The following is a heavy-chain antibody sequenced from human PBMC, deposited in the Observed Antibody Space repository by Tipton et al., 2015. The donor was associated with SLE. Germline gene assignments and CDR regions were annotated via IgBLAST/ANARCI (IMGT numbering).Heavy chain of an antibody. CDR3: ASPTYYFGSGSYYTENFHH. Sequence: RSLRLSCAASGFTFSSYAMHWVRQAPGKGLEWVSVISYEGSVKYYADSVKGRFTISRDNSKNTLYLQMNSLRADDTAVYYCASPTYYFGSGSYYTENFHHWGQGTLVTVSS. CDR2: ISYEGSVK. V-gene: IGHV3-30*04. CDR1: GFTFSSYA. D-gene: IGHD3-10*01. J-gene: IGHJ1*01.